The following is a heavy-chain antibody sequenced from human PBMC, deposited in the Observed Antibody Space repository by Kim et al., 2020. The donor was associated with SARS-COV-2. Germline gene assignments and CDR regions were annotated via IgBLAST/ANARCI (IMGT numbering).Heavy chain of an antibody. V-gene: IGHV4-34*01. CDR3: ARGSRWEWLRNWFDP. CDR1: GGSFSGYY. Sequence: SETLSLTCAVYGGSFSGYYWSWIRQPPGKGLEWIGEINHSGSTNYNPSLKSRVTISVDTSKNQFSLKLSSVTAADTAVYYCARGSRWEWLRNWFDPWGQG. D-gene: IGHD1-26*01. J-gene: IGHJ5*02. CDR2: INHSGST.